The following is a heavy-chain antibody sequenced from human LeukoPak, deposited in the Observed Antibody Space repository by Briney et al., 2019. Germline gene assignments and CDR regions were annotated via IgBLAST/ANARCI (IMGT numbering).Heavy chain of an antibody. CDR3: AREGGFYRPLDY. J-gene: IGHJ4*02. V-gene: IGHV4-4*02. D-gene: IGHD6-25*01. CDR1: GGSVSSTNW. CDR2: VHLDGRT. Sequence: TSDTLSLTCGVSGGSVSSTNWWTWVRQPPGKGLEWIGEVHLDGRTNFNPSLKSRLTMSVDLSENHVSLKLTSVTAADTAVYYCAREGGFYRPLDYSGQGTLVTVSS.